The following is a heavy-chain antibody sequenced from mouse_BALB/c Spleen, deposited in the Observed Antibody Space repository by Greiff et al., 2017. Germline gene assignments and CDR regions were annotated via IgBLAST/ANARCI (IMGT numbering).Heavy chain of an antibody. Sequence: EVKVVESGGGLVQPGGSRKLSCAASGFTFSSFGMHWVRQAPEKGLEWVAYISSGSSTIYYADTVKGRFTISRDNPKNTLFLQMTSLRSEDTAMYYCARSTMITTGDYWGQGTTLSLL. D-gene: IGHD2-4*01. J-gene: IGHJ2*01. V-gene: IGHV5-17*02. CDR1: GFTFSSFG. CDR3: ARSTMITTGDY. CDR2: ISSGSSTI.